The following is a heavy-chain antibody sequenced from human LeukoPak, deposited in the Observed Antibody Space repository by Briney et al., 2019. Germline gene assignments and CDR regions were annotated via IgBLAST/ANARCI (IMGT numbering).Heavy chain of an antibody. V-gene: IGHV4-59*01. J-gene: IGHJ4*02. Sequence: SETLSLTCTVSGGSISSYHWSWIRQPPGKGLEWIGYIYYSGSTNYNPSLKSRVTISVDTSKNQFSLKLSSVTAADTAVYYCAREDYYDSSGYYGYFDYWGQGTLVTVSS. CDR3: AREDYYDSSGYYGYFDY. CDR1: GGSISSYH. D-gene: IGHD3-22*01. CDR2: IYYSGST.